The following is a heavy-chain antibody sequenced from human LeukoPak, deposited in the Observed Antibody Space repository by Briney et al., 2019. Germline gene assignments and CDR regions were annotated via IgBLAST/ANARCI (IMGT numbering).Heavy chain of an antibody. D-gene: IGHD1-1*01. V-gene: IGHV1-18*01. CDR3: ARGRRQLERQMYWFDP. CDR2: ISAYNGNT. J-gene: IGHJ5*02. CDR1: GYTFTSYG. Sequence: ASVKVSCKASGYTFTSYGISWVRQAPGQGLEWMGWISAYNGNTNYAQKLQGRVTMTTDTSTSTAYMELRSLRPDDTAVYYCARGRRQLERQMYWFDPWGQGTLVTVSS.